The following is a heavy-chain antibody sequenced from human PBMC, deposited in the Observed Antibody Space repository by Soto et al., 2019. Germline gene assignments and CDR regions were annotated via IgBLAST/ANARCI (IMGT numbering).Heavy chain of an antibody. Sequence: ASGFTFSSYGMHWVRQAPGKGLEWVAVISYDGSNKYYADSVKGRFTISRDNSKNTLYLQMNSLRAEDTAVYYCAKDERMYGFLEWLLSHFDYWGQGTLVTVSS. CDR2: ISYDGSNK. CDR3: AKDERMYGFLEWLLSHFDY. CDR1: GFTFSSYG. J-gene: IGHJ4*02. D-gene: IGHD3-3*01. V-gene: IGHV3-30*18.